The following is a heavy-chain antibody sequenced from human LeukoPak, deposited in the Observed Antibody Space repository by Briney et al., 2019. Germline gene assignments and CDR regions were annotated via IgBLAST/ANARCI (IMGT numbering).Heavy chain of an antibody. Sequence: GGSLRLSCAASGFTFSSYAMHWVRQAPGKGLEWVAVISYDGSNKYYADSVKGRFTISRDNSKNTLYLQMNSLRAEDTAVYYCARDAGGGYDRMANFYGMDVWGQGTTVTVSS. CDR3: ARDAGGGYDRMANFYGMDV. CDR2: ISYDGSNK. D-gene: IGHD3-22*01. V-gene: IGHV3-30-3*01. CDR1: GFTFSSYA. J-gene: IGHJ6*02.